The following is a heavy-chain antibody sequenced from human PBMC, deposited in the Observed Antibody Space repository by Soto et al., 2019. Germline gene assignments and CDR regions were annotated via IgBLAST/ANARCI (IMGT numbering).Heavy chain of an antibody. CDR3: AKDGSATISDY. CDR2: ISGGGGST. V-gene: IGHV3-23*01. Sequence: EVQLLESGGGLVQPGGSLRLSCAASGFTFSIYVMSWVRQAPGKGLEWVSGISGGGGSTYYADSVKGRFTISGDNSKNTLYLQMNSLRAEDTAVYYCAKDGSATISDYWGQGTLVTVSS. CDR1: GFTFSIYV. D-gene: IGHD3-10*01. J-gene: IGHJ4*02.